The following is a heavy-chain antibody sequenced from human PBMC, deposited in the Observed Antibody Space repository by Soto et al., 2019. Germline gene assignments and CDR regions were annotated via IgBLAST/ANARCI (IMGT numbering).Heavy chain of an antibody. CDR1: GGSITSYY. CDR3: AKVVTETLDY. J-gene: IGHJ4*02. CDR2: IYHSDTT. Sequence: SETLTLTSRVSGGSITSYYWTWIRQPPGKGLEWIGYIYHSDTTVYNPPLNSRVTMSVDTSKSQLSPELTSLTAADTAVYYGAKVVTETLDYWGQGAPVTVSS. V-gene: IGHV4-59*01.